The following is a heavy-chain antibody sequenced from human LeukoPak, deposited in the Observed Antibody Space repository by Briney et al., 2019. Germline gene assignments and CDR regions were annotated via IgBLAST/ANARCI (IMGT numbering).Heavy chain of an antibody. J-gene: IGHJ3*02. CDR2: ISYDGSNK. CDR1: GFTFSSYA. Sequence: GGSLRLSCAASGFTFSSYAMHWVRQAPGKGLEWVAVISYDGSNKYYADSVKGRFTISRDNSKNTLYLQMNSLRADDTAVYYCARVVGGSYLLFRGAPLPMYAFDIWGQGTMVTVSS. CDR3: ARVVGGSYLLFRGAPLPMYAFDI. V-gene: IGHV3-30-3*01. D-gene: IGHD1-26*01.